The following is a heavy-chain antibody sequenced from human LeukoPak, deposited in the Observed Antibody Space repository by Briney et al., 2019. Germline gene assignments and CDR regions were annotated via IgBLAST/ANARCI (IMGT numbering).Heavy chain of an antibody. Sequence: GGSLRLSCAASGFTFSSYAMSWVRQAPGKGLEWVSAISGSGGSTYYADSVKGRFTVSRDNSKNTLYLQMNSLRAEDTAVYYCAKDLRGYNYGFYFDYWGQGTLVTVSS. CDR2: ISGSGGST. CDR1: GFTFSSYA. CDR3: AKDLRGYNYGFYFDY. V-gene: IGHV3-23*01. D-gene: IGHD5-18*01. J-gene: IGHJ4*02.